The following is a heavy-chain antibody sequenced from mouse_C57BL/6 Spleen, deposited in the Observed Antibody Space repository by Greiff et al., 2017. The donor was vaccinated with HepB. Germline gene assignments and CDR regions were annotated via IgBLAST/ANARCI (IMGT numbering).Heavy chain of an antibody. V-gene: IGHV1-53*01. J-gene: IGHJ2*01. Sequence: QVQLQQSGTELVKPGASVKLSCKASGYTFTSYWMHWVKQRPGQGLEWIGNINPSNGGTNYNEKFKSKATLTVDKSSSTAYMQLSSLTSEDSAVYYCARGQLRHGDFDYWGQGTTLTVSS. CDR2: INPSNGGT. CDR1: GYTFTSYW. CDR3: ARGQLRHGDFDY. D-gene: IGHD3-2*02.